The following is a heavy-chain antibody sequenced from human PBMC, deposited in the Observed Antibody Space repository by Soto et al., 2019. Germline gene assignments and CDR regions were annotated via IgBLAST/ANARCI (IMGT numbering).Heavy chain of an antibody. CDR2: IRGSGGST. J-gene: IGHJ4*02. CDR1: GFPFSNCA. D-gene: IGHD3-3*01. Sequence: RLSFAASGFPFSNCAMNWVRHAPGKGLEWVSAIRGSGGSTYYADSVKGRFTISRDNSKNTLYLQMNSLRAEDTAVYYCAKVYSDFWSGYPYYFDFWGQGTLVTVYS. V-gene: IGHV3-23*01. CDR3: AKVYSDFWSGYPYYFDF.